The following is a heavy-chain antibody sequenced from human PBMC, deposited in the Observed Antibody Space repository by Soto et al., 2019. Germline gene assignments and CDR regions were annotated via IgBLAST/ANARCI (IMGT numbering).Heavy chain of an antibody. CDR1: GGSFSGYY. D-gene: IGHD6-19*01. V-gene: IGHV4-34*01. CDR2: INHSGST. CDR3: ARGYKNLGAVAGTLLDY. Sequence: SETLSLTCAVYGGSFSGYYWSWIRQPPGKGLEWIGEINHSGSTNYNPSLKSRATISVDTSKNQFSLKLSSVTAADTAVYYCARGYKNLGAVAGTLLDYWGQGTLVTVSS. J-gene: IGHJ4*02.